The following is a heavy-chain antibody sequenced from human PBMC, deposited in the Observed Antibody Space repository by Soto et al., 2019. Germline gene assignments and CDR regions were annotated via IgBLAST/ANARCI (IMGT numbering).Heavy chain of an antibody. V-gene: IGHV4-30-4*01. CDR3: ARGLIYYGSGSYNYYYGMDV. D-gene: IGHD3-10*01. Sequence: QVQLQESGPGLVKPSQTLSLTCTVSGGSISSGDYYWSWIRQPPGKGLEWIGYIYYSGNTYYNPYLKSRVSISVDTSKNQFSLKLSSVTAADTAVYYCARGLIYYGSGSYNYYYGMDVWGQGTTVTVSS. J-gene: IGHJ6*02. CDR1: GGSISSGDYY. CDR2: IYYSGNT.